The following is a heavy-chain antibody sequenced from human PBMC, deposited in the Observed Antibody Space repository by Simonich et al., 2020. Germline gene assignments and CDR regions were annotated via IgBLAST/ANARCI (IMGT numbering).Heavy chain of an antibody. V-gene: IGHV3-21*01. Sequence: EVQLVESGGGLVKPGGSLRLSCAASGFTFSSYSMNWVRQAPGKGLEWVSSISSSSSYIYYADEVKGRFTISRDNAKTSLYLQMNSLRAEDTAVYYCARWIAVAGTGAYGMDVWGQGTTVTVSS. D-gene: IGHD6-19*01. CDR3: ARWIAVAGTGAYGMDV. CDR2: ISSSSSYI. CDR1: GFTFSSYS. J-gene: IGHJ6*02.